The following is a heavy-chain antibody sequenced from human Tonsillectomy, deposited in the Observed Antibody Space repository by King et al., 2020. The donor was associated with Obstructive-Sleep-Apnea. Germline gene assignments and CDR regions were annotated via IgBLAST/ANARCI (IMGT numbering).Heavy chain of an antibody. J-gene: IGHJ4*02. CDR3: ARDRPPYSGRYYGGDFDY. Sequence: VQLVESGGVVVQPGRSLRLSCAASGLTFSSYAMNWGRHAPGKGLEWVAVISHDGSSKHYADSGKGRVTISRDNSKNTLYLQVNSLRPEDTAVYYCARDRPPYSGRYYGGDFDYWGQGTLVTVSS. V-gene: IGHV3-30*04. CDR1: GLTFSSYA. CDR2: ISHDGSSK. D-gene: IGHD1-26*01.